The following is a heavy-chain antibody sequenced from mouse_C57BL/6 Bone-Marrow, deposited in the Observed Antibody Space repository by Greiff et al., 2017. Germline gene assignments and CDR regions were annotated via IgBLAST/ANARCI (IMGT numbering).Heavy chain of an antibody. CDR2: MHPNDGSP. CDR1: GYTFTNYW. V-gene: IGHV1-64*01. CDR3: ARSYDYSDYTRDY. Sequence: QVQLQQPGAELVKPGASVKLSCKASGYTFTNYWMHWVKQRPGQGLEWIGMMHPNDGSPDYNEKFKSEATLSVDKSSRTAYMELSSLTSEDSAVYYCARSYDYSDYTRDYWGQGTSVTVSS. J-gene: IGHJ4*01. D-gene: IGHD2-4*01.